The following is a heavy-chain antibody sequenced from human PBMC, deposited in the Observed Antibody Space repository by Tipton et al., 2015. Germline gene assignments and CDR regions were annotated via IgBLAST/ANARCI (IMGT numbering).Heavy chain of an antibody. Sequence: SLRLSCAASGFTFRTYGMHWVRQAPGKGLVWVSRIDDDGSSTSYADSVKGRITISRDNAKNTLFLQMNSLRAEDTAIYYCTRVTGYYFDYWGQGTLVTVSS. CDR3: TRVTGYYFDY. V-gene: IGHV3-74*01. J-gene: IGHJ4*02. CDR2: IDDDGSST. D-gene: IGHD3-9*01. CDR1: GFTFRTYG.